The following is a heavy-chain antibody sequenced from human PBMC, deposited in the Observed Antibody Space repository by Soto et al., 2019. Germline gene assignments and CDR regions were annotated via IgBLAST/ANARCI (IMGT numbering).Heavy chain of an antibody. CDR2: IYHSGST. V-gene: IGHV4-30-2*01. Sequence: PSETLSLTCAVSGCSLSSGCYSWSWLRPPPGKGLEWIGYIYHSGSTYYNPSLKSRVTISVDRSKNQFSLKLSSVTAADTAVYYCARGGSGSYYVNWFDPWGQGTLVTVSS. D-gene: IGHD3-10*01. J-gene: IGHJ5*02. CDR1: GCSLSSGCYS. CDR3: ARGGSGSYYVNWFDP.